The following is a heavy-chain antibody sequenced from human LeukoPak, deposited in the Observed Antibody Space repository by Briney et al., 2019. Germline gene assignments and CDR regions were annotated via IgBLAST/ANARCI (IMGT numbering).Heavy chain of an antibody. J-gene: IGHJ6*04. D-gene: IGHD3-10*02. CDR1: GFTFRSYE. CDR2: ISSSSSTI. V-gene: IGHV3-48*01. Sequence: RGSLRLSCAASGFTFRSYEMNWVRQAPGKGLEWVSYISSSSSTIYYADSVKGRFTISRDNAKNSLYLQMNSLRAEDTAVYYCAELGITMIGGVWGKGTTVTISS. CDR3: AELGITMIGGV.